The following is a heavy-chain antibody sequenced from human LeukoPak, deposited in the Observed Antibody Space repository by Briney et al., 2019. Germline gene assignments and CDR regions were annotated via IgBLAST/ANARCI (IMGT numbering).Heavy chain of an antibody. CDR3: ARDASGYYDS. D-gene: IGHD3-22*01. Sequence: PGGSLRLSCAASGFTFSNFWMSWVRQAPGKGLEWVANTRPDGSETYYVDSVKGRFTVSRDTAKNSLYLQMNTLRAEDTAVYFCARDASGYYDSWGQGTLVTVSS. CDR1: GFTFSNFW. J-gene: IGHJ4*02. CDR2: TRPDGSET. V-gene: IGHV3-7*01.